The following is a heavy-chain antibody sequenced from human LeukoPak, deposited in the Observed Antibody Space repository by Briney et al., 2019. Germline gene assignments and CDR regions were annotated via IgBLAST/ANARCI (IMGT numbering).Heavy chain of an antibody. J-gene: IGHJ5*02. Sequence: GGSLRLSCAASGFTFSSSWMTWVRQAPGRGLEWVASINQDGGEIHYVDSVKGRFTISRDNAKNSLYLQMNSLTAEDTAVHYCVRAHHPGGWFDPWGQGTLVTVSS. D-gene: IGHD3-10*01. CDR1: GFTFSSSW. CDR3: VRAHHPGGWFDP. CDR2: INQDGGEI. V-gene: IGHV3-7*04.